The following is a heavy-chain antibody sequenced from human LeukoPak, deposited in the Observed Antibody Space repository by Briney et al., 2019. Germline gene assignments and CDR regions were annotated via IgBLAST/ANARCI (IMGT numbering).Heavy chain of an antibody. CDR1: GYTFTSYY. J-gene: IGHJ4*02. Sequence: ASVKVSCKASGYTFTSYYMHWVRQAPGQGLEWMGIINPSGGSTSYAQKFQGRVTMTRDTSTSTVYMELSSLRSGDTAVYYCARDAANYYDSSGYYHYGGAYWGQGTLVTVSS. D-gene: IGHD3-22*01. V-gene: IGHV1-46*01. CDR2: INPSGGST. CDR3: ARDAANYYDSSGYYHYGGAY.